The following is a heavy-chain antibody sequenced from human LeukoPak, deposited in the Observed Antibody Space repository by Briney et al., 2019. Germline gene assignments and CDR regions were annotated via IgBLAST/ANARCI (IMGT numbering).Heavy chain of an antibody. V-gene: IGHV3-15*01. J-gene: IGHJ4*02. CDR3: TSSYIVALTRMFGFY. CDR2: IKSKTEEGTT. CDR1: GFTLSSYS. D-gene: IGHD5-12*01. Sequence: GGSLTLSSPAYGFTLSSYSMSWVRQAPGEGLEWVGRIKSKTEEGTTDYAGPVKGRFTLSRDDSQNTVNLPINNQTAQTTAMYFCTSSYIVALTRMFGFYWGEGDLVVVSP.